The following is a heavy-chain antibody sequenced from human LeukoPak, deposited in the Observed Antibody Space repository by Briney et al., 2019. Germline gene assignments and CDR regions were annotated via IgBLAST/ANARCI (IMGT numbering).Heavy chain of an antibody. Sequence: PSETLYLTCTVSGGSIGSYYWSRIRQPAGKGLEWIGRIYTSGSTNHNPSLKSRVTMSVDTSKNQFSLKLNSVTAADTAVYYCARGSSGWKHGAFDVWGQGTMVTVSS. CDR3: ARGSSGWKHGAFDV. D-gene: IGHD6-19*01. CDR1: GGSIGSYY. CDR2: IYTSGST. V-gene: IGHV4-4*07. J-gene: IGHJ3*01.